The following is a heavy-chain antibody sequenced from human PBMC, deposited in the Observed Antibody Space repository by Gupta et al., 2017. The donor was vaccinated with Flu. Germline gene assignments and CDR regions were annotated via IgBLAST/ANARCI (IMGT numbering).Heavy chain of an antibody. CDR3: ARDSLAAADY. CDR2: TNTNTGKP. Sequence: INWVRQAPGQGVGGMGWTNTNTGKPTYAQDFRGRFVFSLATSVSTTYLQISSLKGEDTAVYYCARDSLAAADYWGQGTLVTVS. D-gene: IGHD6-13*01. J-gene: IGHJ4*02. V-gene: IGHV7-4-1*02.